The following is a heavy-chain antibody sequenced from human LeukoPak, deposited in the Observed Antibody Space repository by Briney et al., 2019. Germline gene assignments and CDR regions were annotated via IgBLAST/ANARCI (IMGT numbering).Heavy chain of an antibody. CDR2: IKSKTDGGTT. Sequence: GGSLRLFCAASGFTFSNAWMSWVRQAPGKGLEWVGSIKSKTDGGTTDYAAPVKGRFTISRDDSKNTLYLQMNSLKTEDTAVYYCTTAAGPYAELDYWGQGTLVTVSS. D-gene: IGHD6-19*01. CDR3: TTAAGPYAELDY. J-gene: IGHJ4*02. CDR1: GFTFSNAW. V-gene: IGHV3-15*01.